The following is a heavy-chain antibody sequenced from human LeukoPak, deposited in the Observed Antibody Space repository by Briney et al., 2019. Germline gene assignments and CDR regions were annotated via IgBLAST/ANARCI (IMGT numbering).Heavy chain of an antibody. Sequence: GGSLRLSCAASGFTFNSYAMHWVRQAPGKGLEWVAVISYDGSNKYYADSVKGRFTISRDNSKNTLYLQMNSLRAEDTAVYYCAREGYSYGYAFDYWGQGTLVTVSS. CDR1: GFTFNSYA. D-gene: IGHD5-18*01. CDR3: AREGYSYGYAFDY. J-gene: IGHJ4*02. CDR2: ISYDGSNK. V-gene: IGHV3-30-3*01.